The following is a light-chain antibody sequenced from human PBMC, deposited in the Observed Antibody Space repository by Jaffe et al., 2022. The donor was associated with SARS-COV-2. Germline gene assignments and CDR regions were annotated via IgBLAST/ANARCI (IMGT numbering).Light chain of an antibody. J-gene: IGKJ4*01. CDR2: DAS. CDR3: QQRGT. CDR1: QSVNSN. V-gene: IGKV3-11*01. Sequence: IVLTQSPATLSLSPGERATLSCRASQSVNSNLVWYQQKPGQAPRLLIYDASSRATGIPARFSGSGSGTDFTLTISSLESEDFAVYYCQQRGTFGGGTKVEI.